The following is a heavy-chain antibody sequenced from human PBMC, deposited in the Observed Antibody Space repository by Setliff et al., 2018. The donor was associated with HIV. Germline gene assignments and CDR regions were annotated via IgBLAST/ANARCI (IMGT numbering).Heavy chain of an antibody. V-gene: IGHV1-69*02. J-gene: IGHJ3*02. CDR2: IIPIMGIE. D-gene: IGHD2-15*01. CDR1: GGTFSDYT. Sequence: SVKVSCKASGGTFSDYTVNWVRQAPGQGLEWMGRIIPIMGIENYAQKFQGRVTITAYKPTSTAYMELNSLRSDDTAIYYCARSDCSSVRCYLGHAFEIWGQGTMVTVSS. CDR3: ARSDCSSVRCYLGHAFEI.